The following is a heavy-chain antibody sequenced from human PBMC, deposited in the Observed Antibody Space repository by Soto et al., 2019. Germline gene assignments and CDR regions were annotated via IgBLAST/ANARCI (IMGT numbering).Heavy chain of an antibody. J-gene: IGHJ4*02. D-gene: IGHD1-7*01. CDR1: GFTFSSYD. V-gene: IGHV3-64*01. CDR2: ISSNGGTT. CDR3: VRRVSGNYDY. Sequence: EVQLAESGGGMVQPGGSLRLSCVASGFTFSSYDMHWVRQAPGKGLEYVSSISSNGGTTYYGNSVKGRFTISRDNSKNTLYLQMGSLRAEVMAVYYCVRRVSGNYDYWGQGTIVTVSS.